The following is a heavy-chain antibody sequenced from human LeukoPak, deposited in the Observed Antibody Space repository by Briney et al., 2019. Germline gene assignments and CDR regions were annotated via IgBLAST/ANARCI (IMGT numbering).Heavy chain of an antibody. CDR1: GGSISSYY. Sequence: PSETLSLTCTVSGGSISSYYWSWIRQPPGKGLEWIGHIHYSGSTNHNPSLKSQVTISVDTSKNQFSLKLSSVTAADTAVYYCARTDSSGWYVFDYWGQGTLVTVSS. D-gene: IGHD6-19*01. V-gene: IGHV4-59*01. CDR2: IHYSGST. J-gene: IGHJ4*02. CDR3: ARTDSSGWYVFDY.